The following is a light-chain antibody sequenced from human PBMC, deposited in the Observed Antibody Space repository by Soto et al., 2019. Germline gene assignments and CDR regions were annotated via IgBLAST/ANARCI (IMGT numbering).Light chain of an antibody. CDR1: QSVSTN. CDR3: QQYDTWPRT. V-gene: IGKV3-15*01. J-gene: IGKJ1*01. Sequence: EIVMTPSPPSLSVPPGERATLSCRASQSVSTNVAWYLQKPGQAPRLLIYGASTRATAVPARFTASGYGTDFTLSISSLQSDDFGVYYCQQYDTWPRTFGQGTKVEIK. CDR2: GAS.